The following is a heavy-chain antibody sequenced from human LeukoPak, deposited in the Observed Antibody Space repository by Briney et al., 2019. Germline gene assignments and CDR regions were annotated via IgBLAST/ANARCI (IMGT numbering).Heavy chain of an antibody. J-gene: IGHJ6*03. Sequence: SETLSLTCTVSGVSISSSNSYWGWIRQPPGKGLEWIGSIYYSGSTYYNPSLKSRVTISVDTSKNQFSLKLSSVTAADTAVYYCARGFKEKGAYYYYYYYMDVWGKGTTVTVSS. CDR1: GVSISSSNSY. V-gene: IGHV4-39*07. CDR3: ARGFKEKGAYYYYYYYMDV. CDR2: IYYSGST.